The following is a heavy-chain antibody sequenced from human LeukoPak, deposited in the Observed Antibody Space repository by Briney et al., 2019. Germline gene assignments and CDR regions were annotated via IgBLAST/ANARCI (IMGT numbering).Heavy chain of an antibody. D-gene: IGHD3-16*01. CDR1: VFTFVNYW. J-gene: IGHJ3*02. Sequence: GGTLRLSCAASVFTFVNYWMHWVRQAPAKGLVCVSRINSDVSSTGYADSVKGRFTISRDNAKNTLYLQMNSLRADDTAVYYCVRDRSYTTVAALDAFDIWGQGTMVTVSS. CDR3: VRDRSYTTVAALDAFDI. CDR2: INSDVSST. V-gene: IGHV3-74*01.